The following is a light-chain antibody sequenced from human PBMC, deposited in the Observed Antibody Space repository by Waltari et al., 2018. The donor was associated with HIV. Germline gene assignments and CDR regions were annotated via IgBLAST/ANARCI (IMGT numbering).Light chain of an antibody. CDR2: DVT. J-gene: IGLJ3*02. V-gene: IGLV2-11*01. Sequence: QSALTQPPSVSGSPGQSVTISCTGTTSDVGAYQYVAWYQQHPDKAPKLMIYDVTKRPSGVPDRCSGSKSVNTASLTISGLEAEDEADYYCCSYAGSYTLVFGGGTKLTVL. CDR1: TSDVGAYQY. CDR3: CSYAGSYTLV.